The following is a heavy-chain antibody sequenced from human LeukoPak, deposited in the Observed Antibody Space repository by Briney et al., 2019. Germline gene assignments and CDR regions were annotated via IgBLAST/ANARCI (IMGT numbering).Heavy chain of an antibody. V-gene: IGHV3-23*01. CDR3: AKPRTTGLGWAQFDY. CDR1: GFTFSSFA. J-gene: IGHJ4*02. D-gene: IGHD2-8*02. CDR2: FDGNGPNT. Sequence: GGSLRLSCAASGFTFSSFAMTWVRQAPGKGLEWVSGFDGNGPNTYYADSVKGRWTISRDNSRNTLYLEMNSLRPEDTAIYYCAKPRTTGLGWAQFDYRGQGSLVTVSS.